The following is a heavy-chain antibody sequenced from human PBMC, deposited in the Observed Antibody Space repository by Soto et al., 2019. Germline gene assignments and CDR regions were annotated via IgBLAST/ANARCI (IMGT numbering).Heavy chain of an antibody. CDR1: GGSISSGGYY. J-gene: IGHJ6*02. Sequence: QVQLQESGPGLVKPSQTLSLTCTVSGGSISSGGYYWSWIRQHPGKGLEWIGYIYYSGSTYYNPSLRSRVTISVDTSKNQFSLKLSSVTAADTAVYYCASHTVTTIYYYGMDVWGQGTTVTVSS. D-gene: IGHD4-17*01. CDR2: IYYSGST. V-gene: IGHV4-31*03. CDR3: ASHTVTTIYYYGMDV.